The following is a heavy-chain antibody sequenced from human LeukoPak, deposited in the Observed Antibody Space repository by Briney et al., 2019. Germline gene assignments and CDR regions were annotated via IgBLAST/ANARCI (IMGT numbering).Heavy chain of an antibody. CDR1: GGSFSSDNW. CDR3: CHFPKYSSGWSDEDY. CDR2: VFHSGST. D-gene: IGHD6-19*01. V-gene: IGHV4-4*02. J-gene: IGHJ4*02. Sequence: SETLSLTCAVSGGSFSSDNWWSWVRQSPGKGLEWIGEVFHSGSTNYNPSFKSRVTISVDKSKRQFSLRLSSVTAADTAIYYCCHFPKYSSGWSDEDYWGQGTLVAVSP.